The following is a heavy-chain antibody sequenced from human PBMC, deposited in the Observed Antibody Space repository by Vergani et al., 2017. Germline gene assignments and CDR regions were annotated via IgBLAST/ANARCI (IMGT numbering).Heavy chain of an antibody. CDR2: IYSGGST. J-gene: IGHJ6*02. D-gene: IGHD5-12*01. CDR1: GFTFTAHG. Sequence: EVQLLESGGGSAQPGESLRLSCVASGFTFTAHGLNWVRQAPGKGLEWVSGIYSGGSTYYADSVKGRFTISRHNSKNTLYLQMNSLRAEDTAVYYCARDRVDIVATTTYYYYYYGMDVWGQGTTVTVSS. CDR3: ARDRVDIVATTTYYYYYYGMDV. V-gene: IGHV3-53*04.